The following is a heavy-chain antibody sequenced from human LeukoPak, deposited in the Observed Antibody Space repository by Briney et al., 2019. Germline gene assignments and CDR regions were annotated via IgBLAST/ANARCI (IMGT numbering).Heavy chain of an antibody. V-gene: IGHV3-23*01. Sequence: GGSLRLSCAASGFTFSNSAMSWVRQAPGKGLEWVSSISGSGDNTYYSDSVKGRFTISRDNAKNSLYLQMNSLRAEDTAVYYCARGPVTKNYYYYYMDVWGKGTTVTISS. CDR3: ARGPVTKNYYYYYMDV. J-gene: IGHJ6*03. CDR2: ISGSGDNT. CDR1: GFTFSNSA. D-gene: IGHD4-17*01.